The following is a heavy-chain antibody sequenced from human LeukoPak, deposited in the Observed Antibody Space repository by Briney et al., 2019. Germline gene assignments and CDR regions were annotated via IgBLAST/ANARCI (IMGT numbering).Heavy chain of an antibody. CDR1: GFTFSSYS. J-gene: IGHJ6*02. V-gene: IGHV3-21*01. D-gene: IGHD3-10*01. CDR3: ARDRESDYYYYGMDV. Sequence: GGSLRLSCAACGFTFSSYSMNWVRQGPGKGLEWVSSISSSSSYIYYADSVEGRFTISRDNAKNSLYLQMNSLRAEETAVYYCARDRESDYYYYGMDVWGQGTTVTFSS. CDR2: ISSSSSYI.